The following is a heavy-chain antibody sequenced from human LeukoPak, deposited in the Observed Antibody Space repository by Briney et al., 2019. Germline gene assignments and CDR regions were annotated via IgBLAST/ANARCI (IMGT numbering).Heavy chain of an antibody. CDR1: GGSISSYY. D-gene: IGHD3-10*01. Sequence: SETLSLTCTVSGGSISSYYWSWIRQSPGKGLEWIGYIYYRGNTNYNPSLKSRVTISVDTSKNQFSLKLSSVTAADTAVYYCARGPREKLWTRMFDYWGQGTLVTVSS. CDR3: ARGPREKLWTRMFDY. J-gene: IGHJ4*02. CDR2: IYYRGNT. V-gene: IGHV4-59*01.